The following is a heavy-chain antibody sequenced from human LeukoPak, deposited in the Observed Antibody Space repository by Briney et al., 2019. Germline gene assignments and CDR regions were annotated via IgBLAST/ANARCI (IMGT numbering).Heavy chain of an antibody. CDR1: GFTFSDYY. V-gene: IGHV3-11*03. CDR2: XXXXSSYT. J-gene: IGHJ3*02. D-gene: IGHD2-2*01. Sequence: PGGSLRLSCAASGFTFSDYYMSWIRQAPGKGLXXXXXXXXXSSYTNYADSVKGRFTISRDNAKNSLYLQMNSLRAEDTAVYYCARIGYCSSTSCQNGAFDIWGQGTMVTVSS. CDR3: ARIGYCSSTSCQNGAFDI.